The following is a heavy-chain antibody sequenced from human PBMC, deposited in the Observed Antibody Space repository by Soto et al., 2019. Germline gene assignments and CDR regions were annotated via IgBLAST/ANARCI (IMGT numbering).Heavy chain of an antibody. CDR1: GGSICSGGYY. J-gene: IGHJ4*02. CDR2: IYYSGST. V-gene: IGHV4-31*03. Sequence: QVQLQESGPGLVKPSQTLSLTCTVSGGSICSGGYYWSWIRQHPGKGLEWIGYIYYSGSTYYNPSLKSRVTISVDTSKNQFSLKLSSVTAADTAVYYCARVRGYSGYAPFDYWGQGTLVTVSS. D-gene: IGHD5-12*01. CDR3: ARVRGYSGYAPFDY.